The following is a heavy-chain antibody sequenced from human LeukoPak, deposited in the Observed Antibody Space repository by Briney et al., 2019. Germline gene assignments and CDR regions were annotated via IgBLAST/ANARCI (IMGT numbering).Heavy chain of an antibody. Sequence: SETLSLTCTVSDDSITIYYWTWIRQPPGKGLEWIGYIDHTGSTNYNPSLNSRVTISRDTSKNHFSLKLSSATAADTAVYYCARSIAVAGTVPRYYYYMDVWGKGTTVTVSS. V-gene: IGHV4-59*01. CDR1: DDSITIYY. J-gene: IGHJ6*03. CDR3: ARSIAVAGTVPRYYYYMDV. CDR2: IDHTGST. D-gene: IGHD6-19*01.